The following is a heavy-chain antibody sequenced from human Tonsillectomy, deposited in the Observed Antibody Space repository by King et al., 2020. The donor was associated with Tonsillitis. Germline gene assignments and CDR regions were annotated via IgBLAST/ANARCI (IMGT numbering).Heavy chain of an antibody. CDR2: TYYRSKWYN. J-gene: IGHJ6*02. D-gene: IGHD6-13*01. CDR3: ARDKVLAAAAGKYYYYGMDV. Sequence: VQLQQSGPGLVKPSQTLSLTCAISGDSVSSNSAAWNWIRQSPSRGLEWLGRTYYRSKWYNDYAVSVKSRITINPDTSKNQFSLQLNSVTPEDTAVYYCARDKVLAAAAGKYYYYGMDVWGQGTTVTVSS. V-gene: IGHV6-1*01. CDR1: GDSVSSNSAA.